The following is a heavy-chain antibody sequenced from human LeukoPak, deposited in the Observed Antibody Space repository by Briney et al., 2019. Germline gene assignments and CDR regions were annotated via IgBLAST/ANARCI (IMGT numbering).Heavy chain of an antibody. J-gene: IGHJ4*02. CDR3: ARSPYTSGWYGVGY. CDR1: GFTFSSYW. D-gene: IGHD6-19*01. V-gene: IGHV3-7*01. CDR2: IKQDGSEK. Sequence: GSLRLSCAASGFTFSSYWMSWVRQAPGKGLEWVANIKQDGSEKYYVDSVKGRFTISRDNAKNSLYLQLNSLRAEDTAVYYCARSPYTSGWYGVGYWGQGTLVTVSS.